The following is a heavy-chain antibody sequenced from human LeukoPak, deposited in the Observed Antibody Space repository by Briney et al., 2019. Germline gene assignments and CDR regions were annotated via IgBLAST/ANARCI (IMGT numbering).Heavy chain of an antibody. CDR2: IKSKTDGGTT. CDR3: TTELPLSTSSSWTNYYYYYMDV. Sequence: GGSLRLSCAASGFTFSNAWMSWVRQAPGKGLEWVGRIKSKTDGGTTDYAAPVKGRFTISRDDSKNTLYLQMNSLKTEDTAVYYCTTELPLSTSSSWTNYYYYYMDVWGKGTTVTVSS. D-gene: IGHD6-13*01. J-gene: IGHJ6*03. CDR1: GFTFSNAW. V-gene: IGHV3-15*01.